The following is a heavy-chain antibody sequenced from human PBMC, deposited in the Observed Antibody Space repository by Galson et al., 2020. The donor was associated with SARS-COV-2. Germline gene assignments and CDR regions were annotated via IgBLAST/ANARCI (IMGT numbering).Heavy chain of an antibody. Sequence: SETLSLTCTVSGDYITSDYWSWIRQPPGKGLEWIGHMSDTGSTYYNPSLKSRVTMSVDTSKNLFSLGLSSVTAADTAVYYCARVQTGTTRFYFRWFDPWGQGILVTVSS. CDR2: MSDTGST. CDR3: ARVQTGTTRFYFRWFDP. J-gene: IGHJ5*02. V-gene: IGHV4-59*01. CDR1: GDYITSDY. D-gene: IGHD1-7*01.